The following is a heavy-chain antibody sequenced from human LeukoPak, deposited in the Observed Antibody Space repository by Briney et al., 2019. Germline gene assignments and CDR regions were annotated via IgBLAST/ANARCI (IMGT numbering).Heavy chain of an antibody. CDR1: GFTFSSYE. V-gene: IGHV3-23*01. Sequence: PGGSLRLSCAASGFTFSSYEMNWVRQAPGKGLEWVSAISGSGGSTYYADSVEGRFTISRDNSKNTLYLQMNSLRAEDTAVYYCAKIEIAAAGGTFDYWGQGTLVTVSS. CDR2: ISGSGGST. D-gene: IGHD6-13*01. CDR3: AKIEIAAAGGTFDY. J-gene: IGHJ4*02.